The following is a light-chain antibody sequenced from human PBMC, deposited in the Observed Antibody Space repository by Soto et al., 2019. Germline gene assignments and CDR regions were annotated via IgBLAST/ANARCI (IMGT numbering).Light chain of an antibody. J-gene: IGLJ2*01. CDR2: DVS. Sequence: QSVLTQPASVSGSPGQSITISCTGTSSDVGAYNFVSWYQQLPGKAPKLIIYDVSNRPSGVSNRFSGSKSGNTASLTISGLQAEDEADYYCSSYTSSATRVLFGGGTKVTVL. V-gene: IGLV2-14*01. CDR3: SSYTSSATRVL. CDR1: SSDVGAYNF.